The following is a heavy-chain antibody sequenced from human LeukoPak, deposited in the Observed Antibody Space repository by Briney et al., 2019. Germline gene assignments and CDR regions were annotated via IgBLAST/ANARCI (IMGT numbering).Heavy chain of an antibody. Sequence: SGTLSLTCAVYGGSFSGYYWSWIRQPPGKGLEWIGEINHSGSTNYNPSLKSRVTISVDTSKNQFSLKLSSVTAADTAVYYCARAQNYGVNFHYWAQGTLVTVSS. CDR3: ARAQNYGVNFHY. CDR1: GGSFSGYY. D-gene: IGHD4-17*01. CDR2: INHSGST. V-gene: IGHV4-34*01. J-gene: IGHJ4*02.